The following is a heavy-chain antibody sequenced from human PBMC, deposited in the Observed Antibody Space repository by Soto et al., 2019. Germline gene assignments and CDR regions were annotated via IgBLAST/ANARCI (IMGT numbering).Heavy chain of an antibody. CDR3: ARGPTQADFDY. CDR1: GFTVSSNY. V-gene: IGHV3-66*01. J-gene: IGHJ4*02. Sequence: PGGSLRLSCAASGFTVSSNYMIWVRQAPGKGLEWVSVICSGGSTYYADSVKGRFTISRDNSKNTLYLQMNSLRAEDTAVYYCARGPTQADFDYWGQGTLVTVSS. CDR2: ICSGGST.